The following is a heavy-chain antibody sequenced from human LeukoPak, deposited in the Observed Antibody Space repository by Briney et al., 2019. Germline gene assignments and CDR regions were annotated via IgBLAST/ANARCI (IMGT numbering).Heavy chain of an antibody. CDR3: ARDLIGGGY. Sequence: ASVKVSFKASGGPFTSYAISWVRPAPGQGLGWMGGIIPIFGTANYPQKFQGRVTITTDESTSTAYMELSSLRSEDTAVYYFARDLIGGGYWGQGTLVTVSS. CDR2: IIPIFGTA. J-gene: IGHJ4*02. D-gene: IGHD3-16*01. CDR1: GGPFTSYA. V-gene: IGHV1-69*05.